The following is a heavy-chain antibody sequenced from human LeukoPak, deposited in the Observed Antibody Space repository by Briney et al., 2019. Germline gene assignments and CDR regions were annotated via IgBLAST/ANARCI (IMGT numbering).Heavy chain of an antibody. V-gene: IGHV1-69*01. CDR1: GCTFSSYA. J-gene: IGHJ4*02. D-gene: IGHD1-26*01. Sequence: PGSSVKVSCKASGCTFSSYAISWVRQAPGQGLEWMGGIIPIFGTANYAQKFKGRVTITADESTSTAYMELSSLRAEDTAVYYCAREVAVGGGFDYWGQGTLVTVSS. CDR2: IIPIFGTA. CDR3: AREVAVGGGFDY.